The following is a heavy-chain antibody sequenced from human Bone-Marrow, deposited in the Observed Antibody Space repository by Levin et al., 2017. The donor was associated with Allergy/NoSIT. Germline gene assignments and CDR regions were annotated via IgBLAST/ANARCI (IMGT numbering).Heavy chain of an antibody. D-gene: IGHD3-10*01. Sequence: GGSLRLSCAASGFTFSIYWMHWVRQAPGKGLVWVSRMKNDGSSIDYADSVKGRFIISRDNDKNTLFLQMNSLRVDDTAVYYCARDRGGGNYADYWGQGTLVTVSS. CDR1: GFTFSIYW. V-gene: IGHV3-74*01. J-gene: IGHJ4*02. CDR3: ARDRGGGNYADY. CDR2: MKNDGSSI.